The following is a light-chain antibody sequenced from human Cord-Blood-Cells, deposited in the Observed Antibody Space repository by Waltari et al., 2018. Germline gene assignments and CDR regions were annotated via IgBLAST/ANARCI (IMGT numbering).Light chain of an antibody. CDR3: YSAADNNGV. CDR1: VLAKKY. Sequence: SYELTQPSSVSVSPGQTARITCPGDVLAKKYARWFQQKPGQAPVLVIYKDSERPSGIPERFSGSSSGTTVTLTISGAQVEDEADYYCYSAADNNGVFGRGTKLTVL. J-gene: IGLJ3*02. V-gene: IGLV3-27*01. CDR2: KDS.